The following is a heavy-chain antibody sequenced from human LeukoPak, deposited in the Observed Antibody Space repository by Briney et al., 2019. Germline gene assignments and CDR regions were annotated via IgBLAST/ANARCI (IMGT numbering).Heavy chain of an antibody. CDR2: IYYSGST. J-gene: IGHJ4*02. V-gene: IGHV4-39*01. Sequence: PWETLSLTCTVSGGSISSSNYYWGWIRQPPGKGLEWIGGIYYSGSTYYNPSLKSRVTISVDTSNNQFSLKLSSVTAADTAVYYCARLTPYYYNSSAYYFDYWGQGTLVTVSS. D-gene: IGHD3-22*01. CDR1: GGSISSSNYY. CDR3: ARLTPYYYNSSAYYFDY.